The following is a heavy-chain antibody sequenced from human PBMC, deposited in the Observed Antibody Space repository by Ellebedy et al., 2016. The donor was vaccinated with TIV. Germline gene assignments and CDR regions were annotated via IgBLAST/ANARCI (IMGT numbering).Heavy chain of an antibody. CDR1: GGSISSSVYY. CDR3: ERHRTRTVVATAVFDY. V-gene: IGHV4-39*01. J-gene: IGHJ4*02. Sequence: MPSETLSLTCTVSGGSISSSVYYWGWIRQPPGKGLEWIGSIYYSGGTHYNQSLRSQITISLDTAKNQFSLRLDSVTAADTAVYYCERHRTRTVVATAVFDYWGQGSLVTVSS. D-gene: IGHD2-21*02. CDR2: IYYSGGT.